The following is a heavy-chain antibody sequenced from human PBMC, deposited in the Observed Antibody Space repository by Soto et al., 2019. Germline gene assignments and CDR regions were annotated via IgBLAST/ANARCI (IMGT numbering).Heavy chain of an antibody. D-gene: IGHD6-19*01. V-gene: IGHV4-59*01. CDR3: AQTTGWPGLDY. J-gene: IGHJ4*02. Sequence: QVQLQESGPGLVKPSEIMSLTCSASGASISRFYWNWIRQPPGKGLEWIGHIYNGESTNYNPSLKSRVTISVDTSKNQFSLKLTSVTAADTAVYYCAQTTGWPGLDYWSQGTLVTVSS. CDR2: IYNGEST. CDR1: GASISRFY.